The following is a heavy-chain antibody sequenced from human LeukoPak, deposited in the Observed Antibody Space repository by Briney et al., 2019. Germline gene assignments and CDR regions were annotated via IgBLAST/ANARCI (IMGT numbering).Heavy chain of an antibody. CDR1: GFTFSSYS. V-gene: IGHV3-23*01. D-gene: IGHD5-24*01. J-gene: IGHJ3*01. Sequence: PGGSLRLSCAASGFTFSSYSMNWVRQAPGKGLECVSFIASSGRNTYYTDSVRGRFTISRDNSKKTLSLQMNSLRVEDTAIYYCAKDIQLSAWGLGTMVTVSS. CDR3: AKDIQLSA. CDR2: IASSGRNT.